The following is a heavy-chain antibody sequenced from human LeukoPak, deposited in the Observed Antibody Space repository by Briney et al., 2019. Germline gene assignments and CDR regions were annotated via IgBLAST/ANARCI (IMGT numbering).Heavy chain of an antibody. CDR3: ARDRITMIVVDAFDI. CDR2: ISAYNGNT. V-gene: IGHV1-18*01. J-gene: IGHJ3*02. D-gene: IGHD3-22*01. CDR1: GYTFNHFG. Sequence: VASVKASCKASGYTFNHFGISWVRQAPGQGLEWMGWISAYNGNTNYAQKLQGRVTMTTDTSTSTAYMELRSLRSDDTAVYYCARDRITMIVVDAFDIWGQGTMVTVSS.